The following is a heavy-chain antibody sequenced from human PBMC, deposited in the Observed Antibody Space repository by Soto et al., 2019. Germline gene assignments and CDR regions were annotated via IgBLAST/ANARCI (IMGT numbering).Heavy chain of an antibody. CDR1: GYTFTSYG. D-gene: IGHD2-2*01. Sequence: ASVKVSCKASGYTFTSYGISWVRQAPGQGLEWMGWISAYNGNTNYAQKLQGRVTMTTDTSTSTAYMELRSLRSDDTAVYYCARVRRRCSSTSCLYYYYYYGMDVWGQGTTVTVSS. CDR3: ARVRRRCSSTSCLYYYYYYGMDV. CDR2: ISAYNGNT. J-gene: IGHJ6*02. V-gene: IGHV1-18*04.